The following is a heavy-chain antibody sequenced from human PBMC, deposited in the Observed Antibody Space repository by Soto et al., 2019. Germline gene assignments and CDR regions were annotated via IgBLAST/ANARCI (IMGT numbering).Heavy chain of an antibody. CDR1: AGSISSYY. D-gene: IGHD3-22*01. CDR3: ARMNYYDTSGYPFDY. CDR2: IYFRGTT. J-gene: IGHJ4*02. Sequence: PSATLSLPCTVSAGSISSYYWRWIRQPPGKGLEWIGYIYFRGTTNYNPSLKSRVTMSADTSKNQFSLKLNSVTAADTAVYYCARMNYYDTSGYPFDYWGQGMMVTVS. V-gene: IGHV4-59*01.